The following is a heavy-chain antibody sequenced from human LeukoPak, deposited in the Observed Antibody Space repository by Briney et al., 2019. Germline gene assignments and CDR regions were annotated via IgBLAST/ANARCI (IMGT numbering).Heavy chain of an antibody. CDR3: AREAGVAYYYYMDV. J-gene: IGHJ6*03. D-gene: IGHD3-3*01. Sequence: SETLSLACTVSGGSISSYYWSWIRQPAGKGLEWIGRIYTSGSTNYNPSLKSRVTMSVDTSKNQFSLKLSSVTAADTAVYYCAREAGVAYYYYMDVWGKGTTVTVSS. CDR1: GGSISSYY. CDR2: IYTSGST. V-gene: IGHV4-4*07.